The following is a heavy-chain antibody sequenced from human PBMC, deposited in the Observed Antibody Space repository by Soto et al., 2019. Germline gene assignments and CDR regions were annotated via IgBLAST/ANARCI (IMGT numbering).Heavy chain of an antibody. Sequence: GGSLRLSCVASGFSFTNAWMNWVRQGPGKGLEWVGRVKSKTDGGTTDFAAPVKGRFAISRDDSKNMVYLEMNSLKTEDTAIYYCTTDSYITSIIVRFDYWGHGTLVTVSS. CDR2: VKSKTDGGTT. J-gene: IGHJ4*01. V-gene: IGHV3-15*07. D-gene: IGHD3-22*01. CDR1: GFSFTNAW. CDR3: TTDSYITSIIVRFDY.